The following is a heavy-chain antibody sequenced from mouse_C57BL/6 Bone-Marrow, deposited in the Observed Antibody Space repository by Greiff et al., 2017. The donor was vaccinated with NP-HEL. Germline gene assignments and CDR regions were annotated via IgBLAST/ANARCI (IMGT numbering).Heavy chain of an antibody. CDR2: IYPGDGDT. D-gene: IGHD2-4*01. CDR3: ANNPYYDYDGYYAMDY. CDR1: GYAFSSSW. Sequence: QVQLQQSGPELVKPGASVKISCKASGYAFSSSWMNWVKQRPGKGLEWIGRIYPGDGDTNYNGKFKGKATLTADKSSSTAYMQLSSLTSEDSAVYFCANNPYYDYDGYYAMDYWGQGTSVTVSS. V-gene: IGHV1-82*01. J-gene: IGHJ4*01.